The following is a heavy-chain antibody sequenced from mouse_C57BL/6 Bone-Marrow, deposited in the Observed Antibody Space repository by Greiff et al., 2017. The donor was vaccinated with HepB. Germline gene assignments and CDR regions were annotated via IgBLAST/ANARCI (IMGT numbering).Heavy chain of an antibody. CDR1: GYTFTSYG. J-gene: IGHJ4*01. CDR3: ARKSITTVVEDYYAMDY. CDR2: IYPRSGNT. Sequence: LQESGAELARPGASVKLSCKASGYTFTSYGISWVKQRTGQGLEWIGEIYPRSGNTYYNEKFKGKATLTADKSSSTAYMELRSLTSEDSAVYFCARKSITTVVEDYYAMDYWGQGTSVTVPS. V-gene: IGHV1-81*01. D-gene: IGHD1-1*01.